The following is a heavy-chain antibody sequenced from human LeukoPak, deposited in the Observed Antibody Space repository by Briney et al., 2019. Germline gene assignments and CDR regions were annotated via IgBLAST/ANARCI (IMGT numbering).Heavy chain of an antibody. Sequence: SETLSLTCTVSGGAISSGGHYWSWVRQHPGKGLEWIGEIYHSGSTNYNPSLKSRVAISVDKSKNQFSLKLNSVTAADTAVYYCARGISPGSGWFFDIWGQGTLVTVSS. D-gene: IGHD6-19*01. CDR2: IYHSGST. V-gene: IGHV4-31*03. CDR3: ARGISPGSGWFFDI. CDR1: GGAISSGGHY. J-gene: IGHJ3*02.